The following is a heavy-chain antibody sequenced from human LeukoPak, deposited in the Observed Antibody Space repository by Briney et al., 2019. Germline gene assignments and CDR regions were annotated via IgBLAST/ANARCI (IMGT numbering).Heavy chain of an antibody. CDR3: ARTRIDSRGWDYFDY. CDR2: LDWDDDK. V-gene: IGHV2-70*11. Sequence: SGPALLKPTQTLTLTCTFSGFSPSTSGMGVSWIRQPPGKALEWLPRLDWDDDKYYSTSLKTRLTISKDTSKNQVVLTMPNMYPVDTATYYCARTRIDSRGWDYFDYWGQGTLVTVSS. D-gene: IGHD6-19*01. CDR1: GFSPSTSGMG. J-gene: IGHJ4*02.